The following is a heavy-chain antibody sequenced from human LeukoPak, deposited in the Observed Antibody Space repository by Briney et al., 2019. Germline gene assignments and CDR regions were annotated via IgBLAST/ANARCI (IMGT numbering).Heavy chain of an antibody. CDR1: GFTFSTYS. V-gene: IGHV3-30-3*01. CDR2: ILFDGNNK. D-gene: IGHD3-22*01. Sequence: GGSLRLSCSASGFTFSTYSLHWVRQAPGKGLEWVAFILFDGNNKYYADSVKGRFTISRDNAKKSLYLQMHSLRAEDTAVYYCARDSHKFDSSGYYPDAFDIWGQGTMVTVSS. CDR3: ARDSHKFDSSGYYPDAFDI. J-gene: IGHJ3*02.